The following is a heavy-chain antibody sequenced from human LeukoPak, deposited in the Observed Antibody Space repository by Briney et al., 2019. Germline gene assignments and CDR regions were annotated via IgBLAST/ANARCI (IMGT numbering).Heavy chain of an antibody. CDR2: IYSGGST. CDR1: GFTVSSNY. CDR3: ARDRGTTYYYDSSGHPTAY. Sequence: SGGSLRLSCAASGFTVSSNYMSWVRQAPGKGLEWVSVIYSGGSTYYADSVKGRFTISRDNSKNTLYLQMNSLRAEDTAVYYCARDRGTTYYYDSSGHPTAYWGQGTLVTVSS. J-gene: IGHJ4*02. D-gene: IGHD3-22*01. V-gene: IGHV3-66*01.